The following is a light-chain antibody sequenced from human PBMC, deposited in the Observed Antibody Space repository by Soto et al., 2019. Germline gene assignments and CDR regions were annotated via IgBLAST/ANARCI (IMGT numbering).Light chain of an antibody. V-gene: IGKV3-11*01. CDR3: QQRGSWPLT. CDR1: QSVSSY. J-gene: IGKJ4*01. Sequence: DILLTQSPYTLSLSPGERATLSCRASQSVSSYLAWYQQKPGQAPRLLIFDGSNRATGIPARFSGSGSGTDFTLTISSLEPEDFELYYCQQRGSWPLTFGGGTKVDIK. CDR2: DGS.